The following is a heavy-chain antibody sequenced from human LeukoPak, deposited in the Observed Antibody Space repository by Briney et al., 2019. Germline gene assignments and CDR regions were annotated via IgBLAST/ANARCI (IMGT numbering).Heavy chain of an antibody. CDR1: GGSISSGSYN. Sequence: PSETLSLTCTVSGGSISSGSYNWGWIRQPPGKGLEWIGSVSYSGNTYYNPSLKSRVTMSVDTSKNQFSLNLSSVTAADRAVYYCARHGRSSWLNWFDPWGRGTQVTVSS. J-gene: IGHJ5*02. CDR3: ARHGRSSWLNWFDP. D-gene: IGHD6-13*01. CDR2: VSYSGNT. V-gene: IGHV4-39*01.